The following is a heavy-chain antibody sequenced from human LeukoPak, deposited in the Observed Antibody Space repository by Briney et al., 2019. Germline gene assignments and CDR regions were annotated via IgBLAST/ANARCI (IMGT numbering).Heavy chain of an antibody. J-gene: IGHJ1*01. CDR3: AKGVAIAARRGPPQH. CDR2: ISYDGSNK. Sequence: PGRSLRLSCAASGFTSSSYGMHWVRQAPGKGLEWVAVISYDGSNKYYADSVKGRFTISRDNSKNTLYLQMNSLRAEDTAVYYCAKGVAIAARRGPPQHWGQGTLVTVSS. D-gene: IGHD6-6*01. V-gene: IGHV3-30*18. CDR1: GFTSSSYG.